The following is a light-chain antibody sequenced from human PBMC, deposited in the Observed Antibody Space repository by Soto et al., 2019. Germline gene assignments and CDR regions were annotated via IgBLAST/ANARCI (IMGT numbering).Light chain of an antibody. J-gene: IGLJ3*02. V-gene: IGLV2-11*01. CDR2: DVS. CDR1: SSDVGGYNY. Sequence: QSVLTQPRSVSGSPGQSVTISCIGTSSDVGGYNYVSWYQQHPGKAPKLMIYDVSNRPSGVPDRFSGSKSGNTASLTISGLQAEDAADYYCCSYAGSLWVFGGGTKLTVL. CDR3: CSYAGSLWV.